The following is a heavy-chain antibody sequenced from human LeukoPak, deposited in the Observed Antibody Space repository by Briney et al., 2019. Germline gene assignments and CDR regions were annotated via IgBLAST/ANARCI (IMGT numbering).Heavy chain of an antibody. CDR2: IYTSGST. V-gene: IGHV4-4*07. D-gene: IGHD3-22*01. J-gene: IGHJ4*02. Sequence: SETLSLTCTVSGGSISSYYWSWIRQPAGKGLEWIGRIYTSGSTNYNPSLKSRVTMSVDTSKNQFSLKMSSVTAADTAVYYCARRLHDGGGHHYFDYWGQGTLVTVSS. CDR3: ARRLHDGGGHHYFDY. CDR1: GGSISSYY.